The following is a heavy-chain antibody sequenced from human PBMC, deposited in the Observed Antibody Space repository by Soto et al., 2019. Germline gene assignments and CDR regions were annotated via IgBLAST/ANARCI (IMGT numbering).Heavy chain of an antibody. J-gene: IGHJ6*02. CDR1: GYTFTSYA. V-gene: IGHV1-3*01. CDR2: INAGNGNT. CDR3: ARGFTLIVLGHYGMDD. Sequence: GASVKVSCKASGYTFTSYAMHWVRQAPGQRLEWMGWINAGNGNTKYSQKFQGRVTITRDTSTSTAYMELSSLRSEDTAVYYCARGFTLIVLGHYGMDDWDQGTTVTDS. D-gene: IGHD3-16*01.